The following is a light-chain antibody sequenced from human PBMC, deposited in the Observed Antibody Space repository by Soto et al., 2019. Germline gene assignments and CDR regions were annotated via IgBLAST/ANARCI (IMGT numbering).Light chain of an antibody. CDR3: GTWDINLDTVV. CDR2: DNH. CDR1: SSNIGGNY. Sequence: QSVLTQPPSVSAAPGQRVTISCSGSSSNIGGNYVSWYQVVPRTAPKLLIYDNHKRHSGVPERFSGSKSGTSATLGIADLHAGDEAHYYCGTWDINLDTVVFGGGTKLTVL. V-gene: IGLV1-51*01. J-gene: IGLJ2*01.